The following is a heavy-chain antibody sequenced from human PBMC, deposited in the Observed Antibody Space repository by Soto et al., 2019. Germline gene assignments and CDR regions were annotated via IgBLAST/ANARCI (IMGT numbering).Heavy chain of an antibody. J-gene: IGHJ4*02. V-gene: IGHV4-39*01. CDR3: ARRPGTTVFGGLDY. Sequence: QLQLQESGPGLVKPSETLSLTCTVSGGSISSSNYYWGWIRQPPGKGLEWIGSIYYSGSTYYNPSLKSRVTISVDTSKNQFSLKLSSVTAADTAVYYCARRPGTTVFGGLDYWGQGTLVTVSS. CDR1: GGSISSSNYY. CDR2: IYYSGST. D-gene: IGHD1-7*01.